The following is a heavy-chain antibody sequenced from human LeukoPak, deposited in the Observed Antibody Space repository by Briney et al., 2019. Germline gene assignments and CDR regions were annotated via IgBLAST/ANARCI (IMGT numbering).Heavy chain of an antibody. J-gene: IGHJ6*02. V-gene: IGHV4-59*01. D-gene: IGHD6-6*01. CDR2: IYYSGST. CDR1: GGSISSYY. CDR3: ARGEYSSSPPYYYYYGMDV. Sequence: SETLSLTRTVSGGSISSYYWSWIRQPPGKGLEWIGYIYYSGSTNYNPSLKSRVTISVDTSKNQFSLKLSSVTAADTAVYYCARGEYSSSPPYYYYYGMDVWGQGTTVTVSS.